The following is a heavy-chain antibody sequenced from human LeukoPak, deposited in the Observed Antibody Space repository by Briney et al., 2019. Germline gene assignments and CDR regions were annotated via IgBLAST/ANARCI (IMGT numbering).Heavy chain of an antibody. J-gene: IGHJ4*02. D-gene: IGHD1-1*01. CDR1: GYTFTSYY. CDR3: ASNPPNTGDFYY. Sequence: ASVKVSCKASGYTFTSYYMHWVRQAPGQGLEWMGIINPSGGSTSYAQKFQGRVSMTRDTSISTAYMELSSLRSEDTAVYYCASNPPNTGDFYYWGLGSLVTVSS. CDR2: INPSGGST. V-gene: IGHV1-46*01.